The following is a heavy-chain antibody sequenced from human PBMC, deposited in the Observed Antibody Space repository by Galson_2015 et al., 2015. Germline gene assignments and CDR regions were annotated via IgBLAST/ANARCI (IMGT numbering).Heavy chain of an antibody. V-gene: IGHV3-53*01. CDR3: ARAPLRDYGDYLDY. J-gene: IGHJ4*02. D-gene: IGHD4-17*01. CDR1: GFTVAPHY. CDR2: IYSDGSS. Sequence: LRLSCAASGFTVAPHYMRWVRQAPGTGLAWVAVIYSDGSSFYGDSVTGRFAISRDSSKNALYLQMNSLRAEDTAVYYCARAPLRDYGDYLDYWGQGALVTVSS.